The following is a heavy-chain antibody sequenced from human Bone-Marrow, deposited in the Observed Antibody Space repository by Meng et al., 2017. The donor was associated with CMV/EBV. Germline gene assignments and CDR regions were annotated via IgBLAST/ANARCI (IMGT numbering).Heavy chain of an antibody. D-gene: IGHD2-2*01. CDR3: ATSCSSTSCQSFDY. V-gene: IGHV3-21*01. CDR2: ITSSSSYI. J-gene: IGHJ4*02. Sequence: ACGVRFTRYNRNWVRQGPGKALEWVSSITSSSSYICYADSVKGRFTISRDNARTSLYLQMNTLRAEDTAVYYCATSCSSTSCQSFDYWGQGTLVTVSS. CDR1: GVRFTRYN.